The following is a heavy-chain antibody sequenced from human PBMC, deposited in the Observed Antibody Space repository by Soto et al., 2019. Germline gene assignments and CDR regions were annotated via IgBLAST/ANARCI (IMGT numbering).Heavy chain of an antibody. V-gene: IGHV3-23*01. CDR3: AKGADYYGSGSYYNVRRIPTQFDY. CDR1: GFTFSSYA. D-gene: IGHD3-10*01. Sequence: GGSLRLSCAASGFTFSSYAMSWVRQAPGKGLEWVSAISGSGGSTYYADSVKGRFAISRDNSKNTLYLQMNSLRAEDTAVYYCAKGADYYGSGSYYNVRRIPTQFDYWGQGT. CDR2: ISGSGGST. J-gene: IGHJ4*02.